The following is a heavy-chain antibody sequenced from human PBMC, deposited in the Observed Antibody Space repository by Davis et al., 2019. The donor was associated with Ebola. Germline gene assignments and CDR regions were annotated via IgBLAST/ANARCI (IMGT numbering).Heavy chain of an antibody. V-gene: IGHV4-59*08. Sequence: SETLSLTCTVSGGSISSYYWSWIRQPPGKGLEWIGYIYYSGSTNYNPSLKSRLTISVDTSKNQFSLKLSSVTAADTAVYYCTRAGFISSSWHGANYFGYWGQGTLVTVSS. J-gene: IGHJ4*02. CDR3: TRAGFISSSWHGANYFGY. D-gene: IGHD6-13*01. CDR1: GGSISSYY. CDR2: IYYSGST.